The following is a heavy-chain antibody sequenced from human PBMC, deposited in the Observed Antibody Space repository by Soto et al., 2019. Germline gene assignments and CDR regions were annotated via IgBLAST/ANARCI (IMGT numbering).Heavy chain of an antibody. V-gene: IGHV1-58*01. J-gene: IGHJ4*02. Sequence: LVQSGPDVKKPWTSVKVSCKTSGFTFGSSAVQLVRQGRGQRLEWIGWIVVASGYSNVAQKFQDRVSLTRDLSTNTALMELSSLTSEDSAMYYCAADVIGVAGDFDHWGQGTLVSVSS. CDR3: AADVIGVAGDFDH. D-gene: IGHD6-19*01. CDR2: IVVASGYS. CDR1: GFTFGSSA.